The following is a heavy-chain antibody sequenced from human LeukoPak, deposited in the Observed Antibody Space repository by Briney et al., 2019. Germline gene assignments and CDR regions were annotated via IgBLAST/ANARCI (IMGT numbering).Heavy chain of an antibody. V-gene: IGHV1-2*02. D-gene: IGHD3-22*01. J-gene: IGHJ4*02. CDR1: GYTFTGYY. CDR2: INPNSGGT. Sequence: ASVKVSCKASGYTFTGYYMHWVRQAPGQGLEWMGWINPNSGGTNYAQKFQGRVTMTRDTSISTAYMELSRLRSDDTAVYYCARTLYDSSGYEYRGDYWGQGTLVTVSS. CDR3: ARTLYDSSGYEYRGDY.